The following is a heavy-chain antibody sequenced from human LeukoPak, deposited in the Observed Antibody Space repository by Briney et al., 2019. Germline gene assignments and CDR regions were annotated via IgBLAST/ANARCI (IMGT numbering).Heavy chain of an antibody. D-gene: IGHD3-22*01. Sequence: SETLSLTCTVSGGSISSSTYYWGWIRQPPGKGLEWIGSIYYTGSTYYNPSLKSRVAISVDTSKNQFSLNLSSVTAADTARYYCARGLYDSGDYYYGVRTYYFDNWGQGTLVTVSS. CDR3: ARGLYDSGDYYYGVRTYYFDN. J-gene: IGHJ4*02. CDR1: GGSISSSTYY. V-gene: IGHV4-39*07. CDR2: IYYTGST.